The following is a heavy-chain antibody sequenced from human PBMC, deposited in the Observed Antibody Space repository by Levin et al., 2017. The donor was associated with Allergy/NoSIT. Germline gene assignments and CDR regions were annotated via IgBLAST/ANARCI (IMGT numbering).Heavy chain of an antibody. J-gene: IGHJ3*02. CDR1: GFTLSDHY. D-gene: IGHD6-13*01. V-gene: IGHV3-72*01. CDR2: TRNKANSYTT. CDR3: TRDLRVGAATDAFDI. Sequence: SGGSLRLSCAASGFTLSDHYMDWVRQAPGKGLEWVGRTRNKANSYTTEYAASVKGRFTISRDDSANSLYLQMNSLKTEDTAVYYCTRDLRVGAATDAFDIWGQGTMVTVSS.